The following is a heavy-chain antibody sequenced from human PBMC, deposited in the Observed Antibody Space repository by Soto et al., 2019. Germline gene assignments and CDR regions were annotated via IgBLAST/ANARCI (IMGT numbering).Heavy chain of an antibody. V-gene: IGHV1-69*01. J-gene: IGHJ6*02. D-gene: IGHD2-2*01. CDR1: GGTFASYA. CDR3: ARSQGSSTSLEIYYYYYSGMDV. Sequence: QVQLVQSGAEVKKPGSSVKVSCKASGGTFASYAISWVRQAPGLGLEWVGGISPIPGTANYAQKLQGRVTITADESKSTAYVERSSLRSEDTAVYYCARSQGSSTSLEIYYYYYSGMDVWGQGTTVTVSS. CDR2: ISPIPGTA.